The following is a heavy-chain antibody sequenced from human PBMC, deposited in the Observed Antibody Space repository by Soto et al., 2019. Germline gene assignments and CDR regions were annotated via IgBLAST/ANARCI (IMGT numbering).Heavy chain of an antibody. D-gene: IGHD3-10*01. J-gene: IGHJ6*02. CDR1: GYTFSNYG. V-gene: IGHV1-18*01. CDR2: ISDYNGNT. CDR3: AREGYYSGSGTYSPPRYYGMDV. Sequence: QVQLVQSGAEVRKPGASVKVSCKASGYTFSNYGLSWVRQAPGQGLEWMGWISDYNGNTHYAQKFQGRLIMTTDTATRRAYEEFRSLTSDDPAVYFCAREGYYSGSGTYSPPRYYGMDVWGQGTTVTVSS.